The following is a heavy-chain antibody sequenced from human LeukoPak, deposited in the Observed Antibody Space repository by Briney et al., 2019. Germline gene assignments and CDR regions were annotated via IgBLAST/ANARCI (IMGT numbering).Heavy chain of an antibody. D-gene: IGHD2-2*02. J-gene: IGHJ4*02. CDR1: GYTFTGYY. CDR3: ARARGLYCSSTSCYSYYFDY. CDR2: INPNSGGT. V-gene: IGHV1-2*02. Sequence: GASVKVSCKASGYTFTGYYMHWVRQAPGQGLEWMGWINPNSGGTNYAQKFQGGVTMTRDTSISTAYMELSRLRSDDTAVYYCARARGLYCSSTSCYSYYFDYWGQGTLVTVSS.